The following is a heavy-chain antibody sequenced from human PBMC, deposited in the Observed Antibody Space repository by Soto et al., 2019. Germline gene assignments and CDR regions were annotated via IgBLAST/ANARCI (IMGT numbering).Heavy chain of an antibody. CDR1: GGSFSTYY. CDR2: INHSGNT. Sequence: QVQLQQWGAGLLKPSETLSLTCTVYGGSFSTYYWSWIRQPPGKWLEWIGEINHSGNTNYNPSLKGRVTMSFDTSKNQFCLKLNSVTAADTAVYYCTGTYPYYFDSWCQGTLVTVSS. CDR3: TGTYPYYFDS. D-gene: IGHD1-1*01. J-gene: IGHJ4*02. V-gene: IGHV4-34*01.